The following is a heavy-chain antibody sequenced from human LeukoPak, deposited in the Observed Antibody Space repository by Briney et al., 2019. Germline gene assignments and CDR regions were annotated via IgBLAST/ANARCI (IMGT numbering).Heavy chain of an antibody. CDR1: GFTFSSYD. CDR3: ARGGELKGDVYYFDY. J-gene: IGHJ4*02. Sequence: AGGSLRLSCTASGFTFSSYDMHWVRQATGKGLEWVSAIGAAGDTYYPGSVKGRFTISRENAKNSLYLQMNSLRAGDTAVYYCARGGELKGDVYYFDYWGQGTPVTVSS. V-gene: IGHV3-13*01. CDR2: IGAAGDT. D-gene: IGHD1-7*01.